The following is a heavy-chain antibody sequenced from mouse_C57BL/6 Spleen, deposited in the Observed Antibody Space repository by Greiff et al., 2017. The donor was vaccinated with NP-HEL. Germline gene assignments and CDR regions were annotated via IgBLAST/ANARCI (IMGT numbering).Heavy chain of an antibody. Sequence: EVKLQESGPGLVKPSQSLSLTCSVTGYSITSGYYWNWIRQFPGNKLEWTGYISYDGSNNYNPSLKNRISITRDTSKNQFFLKLNSVTTEDTATYYCARAPYYYGSSPYYFDYWGQGTTLTVSS. CDR1: GYSITSGYY. V-gene: IGHV3-6*01. CDR3: ARAPYYYGSSPYYFDY. D-gene: IGHD1-1*01. CDR2: ISYDGSN. J-gene: IGHJ2*01.